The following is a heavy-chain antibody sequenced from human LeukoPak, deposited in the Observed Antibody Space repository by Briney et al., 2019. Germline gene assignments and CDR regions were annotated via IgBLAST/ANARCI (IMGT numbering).Heavy chain of an antibody. J-gene: IGHJ6*03. D-gene: IGHD2-15*01. CDR2: IYYSGST. CDR1: AGSISSYY. Sequence: SETLSLTCTVSAGSISSYYWSWIRQPPGKGLEWIGYIYYSGSTNYNPSLKSRVTISVDTSKNQFSLRLSSVTAADTAVYYCARGYCSGGSCYSYYYYNYMDVWGKGTTVTVSS. V-gene: IGHV4-59*12. CDR3: ARGYCSGGSCYSYYYYNYMDV.